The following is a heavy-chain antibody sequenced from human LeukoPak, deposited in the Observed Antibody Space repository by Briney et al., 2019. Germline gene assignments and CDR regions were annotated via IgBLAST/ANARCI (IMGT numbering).Heavy chain of an antibody. CDR3: AKSRYGSGSYYNAMAY. CDR1: GFIFSSYA. V-gene: IGHV3-23*01. J-gene: IGHJ4*02. Sequence: GGSLRLSCAASGFIFSSYAMSWVRQAPGKGLEWVSGISGSGGSTYYLDSVKGRFTISRDNSKNTLYLQMNSLRAEDTAVYYCAKSRYGSGSYYNAMAYWGQGTLVTVSS. CDR2: ISGSGGST. D-gene: IGHD3-10*01.